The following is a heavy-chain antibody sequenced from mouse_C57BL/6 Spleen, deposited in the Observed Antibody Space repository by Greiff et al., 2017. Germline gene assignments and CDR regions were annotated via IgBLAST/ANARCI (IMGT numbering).Heavy chain of an antibody. J-gene: IGHJ3*01. V-gene: IGHV10-1*01. Sequence: EVKLVESGGGLVQPKGSLKLSCAASGFSFNTYAMNWVRQAPGKGLEWVARIRSKSNNYATYYADSVKDRFTISRDDSESMLYLQMNNLKTEDTAMYYCVREGLYDYGSYWGQGTLVTVSA. CDR1: GFSFNTYA. CDR2: IRSKSNNYAT. D-gene: IGHD2-4*01. CDR3: VREGLYDYGSY.